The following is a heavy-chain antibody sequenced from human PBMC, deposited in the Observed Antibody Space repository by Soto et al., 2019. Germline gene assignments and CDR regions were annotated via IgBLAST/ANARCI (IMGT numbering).Heavy chain of an antibody. CDR1: GFMISSYW. V-gene: IGHV3-7*05. CDR3: ATDILDF. J-gene: IGHJ4*02. CDR2: INQDGSER. Sequence: EVQLVESGGGLVQPGGSLRLSCAATGFMISSYWMTWVRQAPGKGLEWVANINQDGSERNYVDSVEGRFTIARDNAKNSVFLQMNSLRAEDTAKYFCATDILDFWGQGTLVTVSS.